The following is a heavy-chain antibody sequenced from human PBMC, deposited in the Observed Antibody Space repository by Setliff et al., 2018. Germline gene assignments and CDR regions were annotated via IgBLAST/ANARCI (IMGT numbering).Heavy chain of an antibody. D-gene: IGHD2-21*02. CDR1: GGSIISSTYN. CDR3: ARHRSVTSISPHFDP. V-gene: IGHV4-39*01. CDR2: IYYSGTT. Sequence: SETLSLTCSVSGGSIISSTYNWGWIRQPPGKGLEWIGSIYYSGTTYYNPSLESRITMSVDTSNNRFSLKLTSVTAADTAVYYCARHRSVTSISPHFDPWGRGARVTVSS. J-gene: IGHJ5*02.